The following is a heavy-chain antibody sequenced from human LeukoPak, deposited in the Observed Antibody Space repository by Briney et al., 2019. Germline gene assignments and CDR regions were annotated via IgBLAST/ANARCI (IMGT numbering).Heavy chain of an antibody. Sequence: GGSLRLSCAASGFTFSSYSMNWVRQAPGKGLEWVSYISSSRNYIFYADSVKGRFTISRDNAKNSLYLQMNSLRAEDTAVYYCARDPVGATTPDCWGQGALVTVSS. V-gene: IGHV3-21*01. CDR1: GFTFSSYS. CDR2: ISSSRNYI. CDR3: ARDPVGATTPDC. D-gene: IGHD1-26*01. J-gene: IGHJ4*02.